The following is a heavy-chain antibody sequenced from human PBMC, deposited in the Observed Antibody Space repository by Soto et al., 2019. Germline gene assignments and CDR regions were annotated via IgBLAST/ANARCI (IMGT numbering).Heavy chain of an antibody. Sequence: GGSLRLSCAASGFTFSSYEMNWVRQAPGKGLEWVSYISSSGSTIYYADSVKGRFTISRDNAKNSLYLQMNSLRAEDTAVYYCARDHPQEYSYGYPRYYGMDVWGQGTTVTVSS. CDR2: ISSSGSTI. CDR3: ARDHPQEYSYGYPRYYGMDV. J-gene: IGHJ6*02. CDR1: GFTFSSYE. V-gene: IGHV3-48*03. D-gene: IGHD5-18*01.